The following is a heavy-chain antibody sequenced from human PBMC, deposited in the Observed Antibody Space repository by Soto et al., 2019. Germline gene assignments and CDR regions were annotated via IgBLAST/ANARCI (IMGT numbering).Heavy chain of an antibody. V-gene: IGHV1-69*06. Sequence: QVQLVQSGAEVKPPGSSVKVSCKASGGTFTSYVVSWVRQAPGQGLEWMGGIITSSGTAKYSQKFQGRVTITADISSNKAYMDLSSLRSEDTAVYYCARGQGAAIGDYYYHGMDVWGQGTTVTVSS. CDR2: IITSSGTA. J-gene: IGHJ6*02. D-gene: IGHD2-2*02. CDR1: GGTFTSYV. CDR3: ARGQGAAIGDYYYHGMDV.